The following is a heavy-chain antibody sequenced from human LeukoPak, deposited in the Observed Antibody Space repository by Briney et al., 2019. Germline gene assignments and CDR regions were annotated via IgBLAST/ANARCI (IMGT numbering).Heavy chain of an antibody. Sequence: SETLSLTCSLSGGSFSSGGHYWRGIPQHPGKGREGLGYIYNSGNTHYNPSLKSRITISIDTSKNQFSLKLSSVTAADTAVYFCARALDYYDTSGYYPIHYYFYGMDVRGQGTTVTVSS. CDR2: IYNSGNT. V-gene: IGHV4-31*02. J-gene: IGHJ6*02. CDR1: GGSFSSGGHY. CDR3: ARALDYYDTSGYYPIHYYFYGMDV. D-gene: IGHD3-22*01.